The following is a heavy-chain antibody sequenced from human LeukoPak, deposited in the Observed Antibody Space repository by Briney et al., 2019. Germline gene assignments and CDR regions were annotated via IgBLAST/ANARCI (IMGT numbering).Heavy chain of an antibody. V-gene: IGHV1-2*02. Sequence: GASVKVSCKASGYTFTGYYMHWVRQAPGQGLEWMGWINPNSGGTNYAQKFQGRVTMTRDTSISTAYMELSRLRSDDTAVYYCARPPRVPSYYYDSSGYPVYWGQGTLVTVSS. CDR3: ARPPRVPSYYYDSSGYPVY. CDR1: GYTFTGYY. D-gene: IGHD3-22*01. CDR2: INPNSGGT. J-gene: IGHJ4*02.